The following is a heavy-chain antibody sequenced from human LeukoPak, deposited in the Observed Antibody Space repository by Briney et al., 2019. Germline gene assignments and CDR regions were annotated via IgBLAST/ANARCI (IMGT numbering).Heavy chain of an antibody. CDR1: GYTFTSYD. J-gene: IGHJ5*02. CDR2: INPNSGGT. CDR3: ARDRVFGVVFGRFDP. D-gene: IGHD3-3*01. V-gene: IGHV1-2*02. Sequence: ASVKVSCKASGYTFTSYDINWVRQATGQGLEWMGWINPNSGGTSYAQKFQGRVSMTRDTSISTVYMELSGLRSDDTAIYYCARDRVFGVVFGRFDPWGQGTLVTVST.